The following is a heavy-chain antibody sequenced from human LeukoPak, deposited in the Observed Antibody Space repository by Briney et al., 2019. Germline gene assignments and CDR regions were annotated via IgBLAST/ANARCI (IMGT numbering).Heavy chain of an antibody. Sequence: GGSLRLSCAASGFTFSNAWMSWVRQAPGKGLEWVSSISSSSSYIYYADSVKGRFTISRDNAKNSLYLQMNSLRAEDTAVYYCARDPPTLNSLYYYDSSGDNFDYWGQGTLVTVSS. J-gene: IGHJ4*02. CDR3: ARDPPTLNSLYYYDSSGDNFDY. D-gene: IGHD3-22*01. CDR1: GFTFSNAW. CDR2: ISSSSSYI. V-gene: IGHV3-21*01.